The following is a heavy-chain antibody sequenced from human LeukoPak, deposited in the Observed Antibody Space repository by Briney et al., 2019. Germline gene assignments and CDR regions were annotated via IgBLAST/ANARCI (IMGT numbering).Heavy chain of an antibody. CDR3: ARDHGREWFGELERWFDP. D-gene: IGHD3-10*01. CDR2: IIPIFGTA. Sequence: SVKVSCKASGGTFSSYAISWVRQAPGQGLEWMGGIIPIFGTANYAQKFQGRVTITADESTSTAYMELSSLRSEDTAVYCCARDHGREWFGELERWFDPWGQGTLVTVSS. J-gene: IGHJ5*02. CDR1: GGTFSSYA. V-gene: IGHV1-69*13.